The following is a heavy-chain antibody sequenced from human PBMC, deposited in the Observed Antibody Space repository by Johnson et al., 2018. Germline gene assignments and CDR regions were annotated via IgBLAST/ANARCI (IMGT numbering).Heavy chain of an antibody. V-gene: IGHV3-13*01. J-gene: IGHJ6*02. CDR3: ARATPLVKARWFGEEDYYYGMDV. D-gene: IGHD3-10*01. Sequence: EVQLLESGGGLVQPGGSLRLSCAASGFTFSSYDMHWVRQATGKGLEWVSALGTAGDTYYPGSVQGRFTISRENAKNSLYLQMNSLRAGDTAVYYWARATPLVKARWFGEEDYYYGMDVWGQGTTVTVSS. CDR2: LGTAGDT. CDR1: GFTFSSYD.